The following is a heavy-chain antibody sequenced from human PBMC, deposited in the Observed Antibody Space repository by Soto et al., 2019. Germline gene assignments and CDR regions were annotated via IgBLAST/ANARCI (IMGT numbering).Heavy chain of an antibody. J-gene: IGHJ4*02. CDR1: GYTFTSYD. Sequence: QVQLVQSGAEVKKPGASVKVSCKASGYTFTSYDIHWVRQATGQGLEWMGWMNPNSGNTGYAQKFQGRVTVTSNTSISTAYKELSSLRSEDTAVYYCARSYRDGYNLLDYWGQGTLVTVSS. CDR3: ARSYRDGYNLLDY. V-gene: IGHV1-8*01. CDR2: MNPNSGNT. D-gene: IGHD5-12*01.